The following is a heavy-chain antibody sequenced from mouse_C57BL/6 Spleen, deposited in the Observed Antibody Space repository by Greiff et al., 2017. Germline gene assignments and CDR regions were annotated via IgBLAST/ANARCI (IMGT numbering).Heavy chain of an antibody. CDR3: ARADYYGSSFYAMDY. J-gene: IGHJ4*01. CDR1: GYTFTSYW. Sequence: VQLQQPGAELVKPGASVKLSCKASGYTFTSYWMHWVKQRPGQGLEWIGMIHPNSGSTNYNEKFKSKATLTVDKSSNTAYMQLSSLTSEGSAVYYCARADYYGSSFYAMDYWGQGTSVTVSS. CDR2: IHPNSGST. D-gene: IGHD1-1*01. V-gene: IGHV1-64*01.